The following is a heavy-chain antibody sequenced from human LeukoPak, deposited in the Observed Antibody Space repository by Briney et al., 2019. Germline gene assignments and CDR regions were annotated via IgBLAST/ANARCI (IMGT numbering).Heavy chain of an antibody. D-gene: IGHD3-3*01. J-gene: IGHJ5*02. CDR3: ARGLRFLEWPGEFDP. Sequence: PSETLSLTCTVSGGSISSYYWSWIRQPPGKGLEWIGYIYYSGSTNYNPSLKSRVTISVDTSKKQFSLKLSSVTAADTAVYYCARGLRFLEWPGEFDPWGQGTLVTVSS. CDR2: IYYSGST. CDR1: GGSISSYY. V-gene: IGHV4-59*01.